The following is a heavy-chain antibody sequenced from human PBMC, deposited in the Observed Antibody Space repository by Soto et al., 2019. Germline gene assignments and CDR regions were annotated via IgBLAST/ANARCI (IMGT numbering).Heavy chain of an antibody. J-gene: IGHJ3*02. V-gene: IGHV1-69*01. CDR3: ARGTPPGSIPFGACDI. D-gene: IGHD3-16*01. CDR1: GGTFSSFA. Sequence: QVQLVQSGAEVKKPGSSVKVSCKASGGTFSSFAISWVRQAPGQGLEWMGGIIPIFGTANYAPRFPGRVTITADESTRTANMELSSLRAEYTAVYYCARGTPPGSIPFGACDIWGQGTMVTVSS. CDR2: IIPIFGTA.